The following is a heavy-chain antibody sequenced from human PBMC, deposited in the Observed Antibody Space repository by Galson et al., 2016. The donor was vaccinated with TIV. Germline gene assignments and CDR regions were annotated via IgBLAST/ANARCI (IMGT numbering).Heavy chain of an antibody. CDR2: IFAIFGIA. Sequence: QSGAEVKKTGESLKISCKASGVTFSSYAISWVRQAPGQGLEWMGGIFAIFGIAHYAQKFQGRVTITADESKSTAYMELSSLRSEDTAVYYCARNRGYSVTDDFDFWGQGTLVTVSS. CDR3: ARNRGYSVTDDFDF. CDR1: GVTFSSYA. D-gene: IGHD5/OR15-5a*01. J-gene: IGHJ4*02. V-gene: IGHV1-69*01.